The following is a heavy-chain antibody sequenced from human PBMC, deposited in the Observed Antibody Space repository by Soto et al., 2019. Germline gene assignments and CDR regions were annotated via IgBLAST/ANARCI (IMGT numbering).Heavy chain of an antibody. V-gene: IGHV1-46*01. J-gene: IGHJ4*02. D-gene: IGHD6-19*01. CDR2: INPSGGST. CDR3: ARPSSGQYYFDY. Sequence: QVQLVQSGAEVKKPGASVKVSCKASGYTFTSYYMHWVRQAPGQGLEWMGIINPSGGSTSYAQKFQGRVTMTRDTSTSTVYMELSSLRSEDTAMYYCARPSSGQYYFDYWGQGTLVTVSS. CDR1: GYTFTSYY.